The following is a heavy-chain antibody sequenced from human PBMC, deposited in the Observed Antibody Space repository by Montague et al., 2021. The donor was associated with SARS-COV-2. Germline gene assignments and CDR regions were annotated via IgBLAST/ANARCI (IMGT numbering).Heavy chain of an antibody. CDR2: INHGGST. Sequence: SETLSLTCAVHGTSFSGYYWNWIRQPPGKGLEWIGEINHGGSTKYSPSLKSRLTISADTSKNQFSLKLTSVAAADTAAYYCARLRDGVVPSPILGVGPYYSYYYRDVWGRGTTVTVSS. V-gene: IGHV4-34*01. CDR3: ARLRDGVVPSPILGVGPYYSYYYRDV. J-gene: IGHJ6*03. CDR1: GTSFSGYY. D-gene: IGHD3-10*01.